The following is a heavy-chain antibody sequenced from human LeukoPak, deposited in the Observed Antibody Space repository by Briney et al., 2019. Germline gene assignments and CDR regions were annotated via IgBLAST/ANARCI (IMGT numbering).Heavy chain of an antibody. V-gene: IGHV4-59*08. J-gene: IGHJ4*02. CDR3: ARRAKGSSGYYYYFDY. Sequence: PSETLSLTCTVSGGSISSYYWSWIRQPPGKGLKWIGYIYYSGSTNYNPSLKSRVTISVDTSKNQFSLKLSSVTAADTAVYYCARRAKGSSGYYYYFDYWGQGTLVTVSS. CDR1: GGSISSYY. D-gene: IGHD3-22*01. CDR2: IYYSGST.